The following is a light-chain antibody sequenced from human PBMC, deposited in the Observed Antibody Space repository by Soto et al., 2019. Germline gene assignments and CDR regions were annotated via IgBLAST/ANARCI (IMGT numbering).Light chain of an antibody. CDR1: SSDVGGYDF. CDR2: DVS. CDR3: SSFVGGNIYV. Sequence: QSVLTQPPSASGSPGQSVTISCTGTSSDVGGYDFVAWHQQHPGKAPRLMIYDVSKQPSGVPDRFSGSKSGYTASLTVSGLQAEDEADYYCSSFVGGNIYVFGTGTKVTVL. J-gene: IGLJ1*01. V-gene: IGLV2-8*01.